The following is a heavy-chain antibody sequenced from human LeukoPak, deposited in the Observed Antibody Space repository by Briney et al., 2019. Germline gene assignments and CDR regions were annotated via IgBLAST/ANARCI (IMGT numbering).Heavy chain of an antibody. Sequence: GGSLRLSCAASGFTVSSDFMNWVRKAPGKGLEWVSLIYRDGSNYYADSVKGRFTISRDNSKNTLYLQMDRLRAEDTALYYCMTRGSWGQGTLVIVSS. CDR2: IYRDGSN. V-gene: IGHV3-53*01. CDR3: MTRGS. CDR1: GFTVSSDF. J-gene: IGHJ4*02. D-gene: IGHD3-10*01.